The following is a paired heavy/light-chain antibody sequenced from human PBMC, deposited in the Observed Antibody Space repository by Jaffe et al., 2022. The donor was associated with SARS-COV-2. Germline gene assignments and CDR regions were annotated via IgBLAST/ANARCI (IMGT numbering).Heavy chain of an antibody. V-gene: IGHV3-23*01. J-gene: IGHJ4*02. CDR3: AKRPTGGPNC. CDR1: GFTFSYFA. CDR2: ISAGDSGFGT. Sequence: EVQLLESGGGLVQPGGSVRLSCAASGFTFSYFAMSWVRQAPGEGLEWVSSISAGDSGFGTYYADSVKGRFTISRDNSKNTLYLQMNSLRAEDTAVYYCAKRPTGGPNCWGQGTLITVSS.
Light chain of an antibody. CDR2: GAS. CDR1: QSLSSDY. Sequence: EIVLTQSPGTLSLSPGERATLSCKASQSLSSDYLVWHQQKPGQAPRLLIYGASGRATGIPDRFSGSGSGTDFTLTISSLEPEDFAVYYCQQYAMLPWTFGQGTKVEIK. J-gene: IGKJ1*01. CDR3: QQYAMLPWT. V-gene: IGKV3-20*01.